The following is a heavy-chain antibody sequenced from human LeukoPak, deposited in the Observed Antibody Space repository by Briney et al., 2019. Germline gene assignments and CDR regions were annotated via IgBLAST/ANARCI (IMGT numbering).Heavy chain of an antibody. CDR1: GYTFTGYY. Sequence: GASVKVSCKASGYTFTGYYMHWVRQAPGQGLEWMGWINPNSGGTNYAQKFQGWVTMTRDTSISTAYMELSRLRSDDTAVYYCARSYYGSGSYSNWFDPWGQGTLVTVSS. CDR2: INPNSGGT. J-gene: IGHJ5*02. V-gene: IGHV1-2*04. CDR3: ARSYYGSGSYSNWFDP. D-gene: IGHD3-10*01.